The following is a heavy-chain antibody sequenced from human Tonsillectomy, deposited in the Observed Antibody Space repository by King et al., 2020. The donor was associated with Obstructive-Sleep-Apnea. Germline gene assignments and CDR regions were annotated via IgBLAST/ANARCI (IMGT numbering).Heavy chain of an antibody. CDR1: GFTVSNYY. CDR2: IYSGGST. V-gene: IGHV3-66*01. CDR3: AKSIASSVGATV. Sequence: VQLVESGGTLVQPGGSLRLSCAASGFTVSNYYMSWVRQAPGKGLEWVSVIYSGGSTYYADSAKGRFTISRYDSKNTLYLQMNNLRAEDTAVYYCAKSIASSVGATVWGQGTLVTVSS. J-gene: IGHJ1*01. D-gene: IGHD1-26*01.